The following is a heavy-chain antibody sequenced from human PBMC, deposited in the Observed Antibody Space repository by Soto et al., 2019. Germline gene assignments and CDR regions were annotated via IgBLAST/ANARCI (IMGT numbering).Heavy chain of an antibody. CDR1: GGTFSIYA. Sequence: QVQLVQSGAEVKKPGSSVKVSCKASGGTFSIYAISWVRQAPGQGLEWMGGIIPIFGTANYAQKFQGRVTITADESTSTAYMELSSLRSEDTAVYYCARVGLYGDYRYYFDYWGQGTLVTVSS. CDR2: IIPIFGTA. CDR3: ARVGLYGDYRYYFDY. D-gene: IGHD4-17*01. J-gene: IGHJ4*02. V-gene: IGHV1-69*01.